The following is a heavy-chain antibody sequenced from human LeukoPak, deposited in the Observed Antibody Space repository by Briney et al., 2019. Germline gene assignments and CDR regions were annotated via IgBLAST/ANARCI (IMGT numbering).Heavy chain of an antibody. CDR1: GFSFTNYA. CDR3: ARASWISTAAAVC. CDR2: MKGGGET. Sequence: GGSLRLSCVASGFSFTNYAMRWVRQAPARGPEWLSSMKGGGETFYADSVKGRFTLSRDTSRNTEYLQLNNLRVEDTATYYCARASWISTAAAVCWGQGTQVTVSS. D-gene: IGHD2-15*01. V-gene: IGHV3-23*01. J-gene: IGHJ4*02.